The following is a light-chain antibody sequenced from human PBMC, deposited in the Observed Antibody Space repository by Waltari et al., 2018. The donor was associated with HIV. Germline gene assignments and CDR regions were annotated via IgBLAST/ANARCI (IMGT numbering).Light chain of an antibody. Sequence: QSALTQPASVAGSPGQSITIPCTRTSSDVGSYNLVSWYQQHPGKAPKLRIYEVSKRPSGVSNRFSGSKSGNTASMTISGFQAEDEADYYCCSYAGSSTWVFGGGTKLTVL. CDR3: CSYAGSSTWV. V-gene: IGLV2-23*02. CDR2: EVS. J-gene: IGLJ3*02. CDR1: SSDVGSYNL.